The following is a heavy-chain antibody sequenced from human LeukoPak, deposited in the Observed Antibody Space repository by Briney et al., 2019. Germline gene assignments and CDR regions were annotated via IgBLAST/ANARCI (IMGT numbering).Heavy chain of an antibody. CDR3: ARSVGLRFLEWLFSHYMDV. V-gene: IGHV4-34*01. CDR1: GGSFSGYY. CDR2: INHSGST. D-gene: IGHD3-3*01. J-gene: IGHJ6*03. Sequence: PSETLSLTCAVYGGSFSGYYWSWIHQPPGKGLEWIGEINHSGSTNYNPSLKSRVTISVDTSKNQFSLKLSSVTAADTAVYYCARSVGLRFLEWLFSHYMDVWGKGTTVTVSS.